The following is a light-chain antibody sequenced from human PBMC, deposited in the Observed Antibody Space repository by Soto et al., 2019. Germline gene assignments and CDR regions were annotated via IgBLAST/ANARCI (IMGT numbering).Light chain of an antibody. CDR3: CSYAGSDTYV. J-gene: IGLJ1*01. V-gene: IGLV2-23*02. Sequence: QSVLTQPASVSGSPGQSITISCTGTSSDVGSYNLVSWYQQHPGKAPKLMIYEVTKRPSGVSNRFSGSKSGNTASLTISWLQAEDEADYHCCSYAGSDTYVCGTGTKVTVL. CDR2: EVT. CDR1: SSDVGSYNL.